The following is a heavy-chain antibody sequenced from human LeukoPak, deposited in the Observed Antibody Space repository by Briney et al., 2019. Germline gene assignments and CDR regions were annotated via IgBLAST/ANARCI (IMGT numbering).Heavy chain of an antibody. CDR3: ARDSKRYYDGSGYFYYYGMDV. CDR2: IYYSGST. Sequence: SETLSLTCTVSCGSISSGGYYWSWIRQHPGKGLEWIGYIYYSGSTYYNPSLKSRVTISVDTSKNQFSLKLSSVTAADTAVYYCARDSKRYYDGSGYFYYYGMDVWGQGTTVTVSS. J-gene: IGHJ6*02. D-gene: IGHD3-22*01. V-gene: IGHV4-31*03. CDR1: CGSISSGGYY.